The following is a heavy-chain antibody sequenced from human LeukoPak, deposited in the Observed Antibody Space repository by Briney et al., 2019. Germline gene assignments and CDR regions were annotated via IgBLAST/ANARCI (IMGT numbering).Heavy chain of an antibody. V-gene: IGHV1-2*02. CDR3: ARSYDSSGYYWDAFDI. CDR1: GYTFSGYY. J-gene: IGHJ3*02. D-gene: IGHD3-22*01. Sequence: ASVKVSCKASGYTFSGYYIHWVRQAPGQGLEWMGWINPNSGGTNYAQKFQGRVTMTRDTSISTAYMELSRLRSDDTAVYYCARSYDSSGYYWDAFDIWGQGTMVTVSS. CDR2: INPNSGGT.